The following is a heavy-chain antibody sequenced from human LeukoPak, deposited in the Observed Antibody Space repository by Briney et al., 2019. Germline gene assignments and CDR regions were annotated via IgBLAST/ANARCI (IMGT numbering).Heavy chain of an antibody. J-gene: IGHJ4*02. CDR2: ISSSSSYI. V-gene: IGHV3-21*01. CDR1: GFTFSSYS. Sequence: PGGSLRLSCAASGFTFSSYSMSWVRQAPGKGLGWVSSISSSSSYIYYADSVKGRFTISRDNAKNSLYLQMNSLRAEDTAVYYCARDQAYYDSEDYWGQGTLVTVSS. D-gene: IGHD3-3*01. CDR3: ARDQAYYDSEDY.